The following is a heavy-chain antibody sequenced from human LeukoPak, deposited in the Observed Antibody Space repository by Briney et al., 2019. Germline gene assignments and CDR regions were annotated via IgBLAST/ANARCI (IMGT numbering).Heavy chain of an antibody. D-gene: IGHD2-2*01. V-gene: IGHV4-34*01. Sequence: SETLSLTCAVYGGSFSGYYWSWIRQPPGKGLEWIGEINHSGSTNYNPSLKSRVTISVDTSKNQFSLKLSSVTAADTAVYYCARHRRGDIVVVPAAIGAFDIWGQGTMVTVSS. CDR2: INHSGST. CDR1: GGSFSGYY. CDR3: ARHRRGDIVVVPAAIGAFDI. J-gene: IGHJ3*02.